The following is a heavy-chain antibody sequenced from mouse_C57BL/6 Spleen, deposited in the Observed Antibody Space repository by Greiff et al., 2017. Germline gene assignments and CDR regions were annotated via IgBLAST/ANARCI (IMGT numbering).Heavy chain of an antibody. CDR3: ARPDDYPFAY. CDR2: IYPGDGDT. Sequence: QVQLQQSGPELVKPGASVKISCKASGYAFSSSWMNWVKQRPGKGLEWIGRIYPGDGDTNYNGKFKGKATLTADKSSSTAYMQLSSLTSEDSAVYFCARPDDYPFAYWGQGTLVTVSA. CDR1: GYAFSSSW. J-gene: IGHJ3*01. D-gene: IGHD2-4*01. V-gene: IGHV1-82*01.